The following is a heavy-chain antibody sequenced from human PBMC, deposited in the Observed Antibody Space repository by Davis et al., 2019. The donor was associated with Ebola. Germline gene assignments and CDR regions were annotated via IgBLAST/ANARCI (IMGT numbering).Heavy chain of an antibody. J-gene: IGHJ2*01. V-gene: IGHV3-7*01. CDR2: IDQDGSEK. D-gene: IGHD2-2*01. CDR1: GFTFSSYA. Sequence: GGSLRLSCAASGFTFSSYAMSWVRQAPGKGLEWVANIDQDGSEKYYVDSVKGRFTISRDNAKNSLYLQLISLRAEDTAVYYCAREGDIVVVPAAILLLGYFDLWGRGTLVTVSS. CDR3: AREGDIVVVPAAILLLGYFDL.